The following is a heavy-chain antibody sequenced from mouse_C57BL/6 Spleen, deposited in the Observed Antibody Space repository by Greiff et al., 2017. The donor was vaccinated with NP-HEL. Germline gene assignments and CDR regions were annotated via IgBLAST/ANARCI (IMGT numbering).Heavy chain of an antibody. D-gene: IGHD1-1*01. CDR2: IDPSDSET. Sequence: QVQLQQPGAELVRPGSSVKLSCKASGYTFTSYWMHWVKQRPIQGLEWIGNIDPSDSETHYNQKFKDKATLTVDKSSSTAYMQLSSLTSEDSAVDYCAVSITTVVADAMDYWGQGTSVTVSS. CDR1: GYTFTSYW. CDR3: AVSITTVVADAMDY. J-gene: IGHJ4*01. V-gene: IGHV1-52*01.